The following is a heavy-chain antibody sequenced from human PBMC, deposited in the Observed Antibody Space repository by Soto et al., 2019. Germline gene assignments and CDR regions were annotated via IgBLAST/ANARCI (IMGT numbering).Heavy chain of an antibody. CDR1: GFTFSRHA. Sequence: EVQLLESGGGLVQPGGSLRLSCTASGFTFSRHAMTWVRQAPGKGLEWVSGVSDSGGRIYYADSVKGRFTISRDNSMNTLYLQMNTLRAEDTAIYYCAKVSSSWYAGFFDLWGQGTLVTVSS. D-gene: IGHD6-13*01. J-gene: IGHJ4*02. CDR2: VSDSGGRI. CDR3: AKVSSSWYAGFFDL. V-gene: IGHV3-23*01.